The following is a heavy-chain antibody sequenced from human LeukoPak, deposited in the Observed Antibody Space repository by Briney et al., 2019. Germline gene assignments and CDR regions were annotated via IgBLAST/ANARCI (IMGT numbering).Heavy chain of an antibody. V-gene: IGHV4-34*01. Sequence: SETLSLTCAVYNGSFSGYFWSWIRQPPGKGLEWIGEINHSGSTNYNPSLKSRVTISVDTSKNQFSLKLSSVTAADTAVYYCARHWAEPTTTWLDVWGKGTTVTISS. CDR2: INHSGST. CDR1: NGSFSGYF. J-gene: IGHJ6*04. D-gene: IGHD1-14*01. CDR3: ARHWAEPTTTWLDV.